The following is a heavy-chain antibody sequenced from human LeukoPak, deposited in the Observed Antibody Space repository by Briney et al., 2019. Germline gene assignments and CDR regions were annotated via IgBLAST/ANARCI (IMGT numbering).Heavy chain of an antibody. CDR3: AREIVVVIAATEVKSYYYYGMDV. CDR1: GYTFTSYD. Sequence: ASVKVSCKASGYTFTSYDINWVRQATGQGLEWMGWMNPNSVNTGYAQKFQGRVTMTRNTSISTAYMELSSLRSEDTAVYYCAREIVVVIAATEVKSYYYYGMDVWGQGTTVTVSS. J-gene: IGHJ6*02. CDR2: MNPNSVNT. D-gene: IGHD2-15*01. V-gene: IGHV1-8*01.